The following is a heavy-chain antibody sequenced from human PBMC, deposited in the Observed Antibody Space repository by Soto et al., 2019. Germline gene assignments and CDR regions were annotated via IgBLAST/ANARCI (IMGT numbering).Heavy chain of an antibody. CDR3: ARGGAARPRYRMSYYYYGMDV. J-gene: IGHJ6*02. D-gene: IGHD6-6*01. Sequence: SETLSLTCAVYGGSFSGYYWSWIRQPPGKGLEWIGEINHSGSTNYNPSLKSRVTISVDTSKNQFSLKLSSVTAADTAVYYCARGGAARPRYRMSYYYYGMDVWGQGTTVTSP. V-gene: IGHV4-34*01. CDR2: INHSGST. CDR1: GGSFSGYY.